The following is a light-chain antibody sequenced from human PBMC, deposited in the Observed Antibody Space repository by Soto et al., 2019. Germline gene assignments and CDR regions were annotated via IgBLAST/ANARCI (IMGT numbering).Light chain of an antibody. J-gene: IGKJ5*01. CDR1: QSVSNTY. Sequence: EIVLTQSPGTLSLSPGERATLSCRASQSVSNTYLAWYQQKPGQAPRLLIYGASSRATGIPDRFSGSGSGTDFTLTISRLEPEDFAVYYCQQYGRSPPITFCQGTRLAIK. V-gene: IGKV3-20*01. CDR2: GAS. CDR3: QQYGRSPPIT.